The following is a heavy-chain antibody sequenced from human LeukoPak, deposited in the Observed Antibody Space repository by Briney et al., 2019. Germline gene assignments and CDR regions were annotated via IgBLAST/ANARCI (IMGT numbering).Heavy chain of an antibody. V-gene: IGHV3-48*03. D-gene: IGHD6-19*01. Sequence: GGSLRLSCAASGFTFSSYEMNWVRQAPGKGLEWVSYISSSGSTIYYADSVKGRFTISRDNAKNSLYLQMNSLRAEDTAVNYCARHIAVAGFDAFDIWGQGTMVTVSS. CDR1: GFTFSSYE. J-gene: IGHJ3*02. CDR3: ARHIAVAGFDAFDI. CDR2: ISSSGSTI.